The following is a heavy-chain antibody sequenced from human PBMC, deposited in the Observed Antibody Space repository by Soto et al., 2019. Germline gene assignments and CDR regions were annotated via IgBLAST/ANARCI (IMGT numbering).Heavy chain of an antibody. CDR2: INYSGST. Sequence: QVQLQESGPGLVKPSQTLSLTCTVSGGSISSGDYYWSWIRQPPGKGLEWMGYINYSGSTYYNPXRXRXXTRSVDTAKNHVTRRLRSVAAADTSGYYYGRSMDVWGQETTVTVSS. V-gene: IGHV4-30-4*01. CDR3: GRSMDV. J-gene: IGHJ6*02. CDR1: GGSISSGDYY.